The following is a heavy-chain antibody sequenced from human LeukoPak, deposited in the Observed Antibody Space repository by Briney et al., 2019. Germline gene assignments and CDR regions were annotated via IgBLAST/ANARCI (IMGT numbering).Heavy chain of an antibody. V-gene: IGHV4-39*01. J-gene: IGHJ4*02. CDR2: ITYSGST. D-gene: IGHD1-26*01. Sequence: SSETLSLTCTVSGGSISSSTYYWAWIRQFPGKGLEWIGSITYSGSTYYNPSLESRVTISVDTSKNQFSLRLISVTAVDTAVYYCARQGVGATDCWGQGTLVTVSS. CDR1: GGSISSSTYY. CDR3: ARQGVGATDC.